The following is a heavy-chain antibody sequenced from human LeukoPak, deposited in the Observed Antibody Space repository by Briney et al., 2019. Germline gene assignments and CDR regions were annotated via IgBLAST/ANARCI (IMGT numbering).Heavy chain of an antibody. J-gene: IGHJ6*02. Sequence: GGSLRLSCAASGFTFSSYSMNWVRQAPGKGLEWVSYISSSSTIYYADSVKCRFTISRDNAKNSLYLQMNSLRAEDTAVNYCARDVDTAMGPYYYYGMDVWGQGTTVTVSS. V-gene: IGHV3-48*04. CDR3: ARDVDTAMGPYYYYGMDV. CDR1: GFTFSSYS. D-gene: IGHD5-18*01. CDR2: ISSSSTI.